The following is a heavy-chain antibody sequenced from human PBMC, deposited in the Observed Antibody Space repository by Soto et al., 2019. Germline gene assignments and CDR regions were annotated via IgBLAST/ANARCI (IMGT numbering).Heavy chain of an antibody. V-gene: IGHV4-59*08. CDR1: GGSISSSY. CDR3: GRHGGVVPAAPVDY. D-gene: IGHD2-2*01. CDR2: IYYSGST. J-gene: IGHJ4*02. Sequence: SETLSLTCTVSGGSISSSYWSWIRQPPGKGLKWIGYIYYSGSTNYNPSLQSRVTISVDTSKNQFSLKLSSVTAADTAVYYCGRHGGVVPAAPVDYWGQGSLVTVSS.